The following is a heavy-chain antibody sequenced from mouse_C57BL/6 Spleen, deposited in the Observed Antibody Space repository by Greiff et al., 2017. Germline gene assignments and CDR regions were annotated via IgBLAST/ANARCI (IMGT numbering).Heavy chain of an antibody. J-gene: IGHJ3*01. CDR1: GYTFTDYN. Sequence: EVQLQQSGPELVKPGASVKMSCKASGYTFTDYNMHWVKQSHGKSLEWIGYINPNNGGTSYNQKFKGKDTLTVNKSSSTAYMERRSLTSEDSAVYYCARTTTVVATRAWFAYWGQGTLVTVSA. V-gene: IGHV1-22*01. D-gene: IGHD1-1*01. CDR2: INPNNGGT. CDR3: ARTTTVVATRAWFAY.